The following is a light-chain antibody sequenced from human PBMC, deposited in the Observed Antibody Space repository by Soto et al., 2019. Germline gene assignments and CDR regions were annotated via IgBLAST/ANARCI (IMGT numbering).Light chain of an antibody. J-gene: IGKJ1*01. CDR2: AAS. CDR1: QSIGSL. CDR3: QQTSTTSPT. Sequence: DIQMTQSPSSLSASVGDRVTITSRASQSIGSLLNWYQQKPGRAPNLLIYAASNLRTGVPSRFSGGGSGTDFTLTIRSLQPEDFATYYCQQTSTTSPTFGQGTRVEI. V-gene: IGKV1-39*01.